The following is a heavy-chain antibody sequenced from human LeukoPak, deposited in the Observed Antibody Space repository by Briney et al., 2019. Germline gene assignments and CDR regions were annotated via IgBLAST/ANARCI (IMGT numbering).Heavy chain of an antibody. CDR3: ATATLDCSSTSCYDAFDI. Sequence: PETLSLTRTVSLGSPSSYFWSCSGQPRGKGVEWLGYIYYSGSTNYNPSLKSRVTISVDTSKNQSSRKLSSVTAADTAVYYCATATLDCSSTSCYDAFDIWGQGTMVTVSS. V-gene: IGHV4-59*01. D-gene: IGHD2-2*01. J-gene: IGHJ3*02. CDR2: IYYSGST. CDR1: LGSPSSYF.